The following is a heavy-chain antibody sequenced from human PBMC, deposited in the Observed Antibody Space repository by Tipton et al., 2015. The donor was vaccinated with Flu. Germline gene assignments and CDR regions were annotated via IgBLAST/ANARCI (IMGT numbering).Heavy chain of an antibody. D-gene: IGHD6-25*01. J-gene: IGHJ4*02. CDR2: IYTSGST. V-gene: IGHV4-61*02. CDR1: GGSISSGSYY. Sequence: TLSLTCTVSGGSISSGSYYWSWIRQPARKGLEWIGRIYTSGSTNYNPSLKSRVTISVDTSKNQFSLKLSSVTAADTAVYYCARGRAAAGFRGFDYWGQGTLVTVSS. CDR3: ARGRAAAGFRGFDY.